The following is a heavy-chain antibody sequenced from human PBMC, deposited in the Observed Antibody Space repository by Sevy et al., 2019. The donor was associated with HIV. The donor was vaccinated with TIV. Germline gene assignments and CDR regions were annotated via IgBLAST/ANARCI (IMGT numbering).Heavy chain of an antibody. V-gene: IGHV3-9*01. D-gene: IGHD3-22*01. CDR2: ISWNSGSI. Sequence: GGSLRLSCAASGFTFDDYAMHWVRQAPGKGLEWVSGISWNSGSIGYAASVKGRFTISRDNAKNSLYLQMSSLRAEDTALYYCAKNTAPHYYDSSGQYYYYYGMDVWGQGTTVTVSS. J-gene: IGHJ6*02. CDR1: GFTFDDYA. CDR3: AKNTAPHYYDSSGQYYYYYGMDV.